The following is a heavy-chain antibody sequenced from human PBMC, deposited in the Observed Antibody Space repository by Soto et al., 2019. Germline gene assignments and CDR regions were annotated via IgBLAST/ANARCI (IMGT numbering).Heavy chain of an antibody. CDR1: GFTFSSYV. D-gene: IGHD3-3*01. Sequence: GGSLRLSCAASGFTFSSYVMHWVRQAPGKGLEWVAVIWYDGSNKYYADSVKGRFTISRDNSKDTLYLQMNSLRAEDTAVYYCARDRNYDFWSGYDYYGMDVWGQGTTVTVSS. CDR2: IWYDGSNK. J-gene: IGHJ6*02. CDR3: ARDRNYDFWSGYDYYGMDV. V-gene: IGHV3-33*01.